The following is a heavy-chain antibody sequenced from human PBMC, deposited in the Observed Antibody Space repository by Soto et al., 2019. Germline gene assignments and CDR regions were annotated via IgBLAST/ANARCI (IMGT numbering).Heavy chain of an antibody. CDR2: INAGNGNT. CDR1: GYTFTSYA. CDR3: ARGERSGNYYYYYGMDV. Sequence: ASVKVSCKASGYTFTSYAMHWVRQAPGQRLEWMGWINAGNGNTKYSQKFQGRVTITRDTSASTAYMELSSLRSEDTAVYYCARGERSGNYYYYYGMDVWGQGTTVTVSS. V-gene: IGHV1-3*01. J-gene: IGHJ6*02. D-gene: IGHD1-26*01.